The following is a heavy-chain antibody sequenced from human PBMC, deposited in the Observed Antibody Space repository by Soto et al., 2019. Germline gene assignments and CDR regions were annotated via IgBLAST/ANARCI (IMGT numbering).Heavy chain of an antibody. CDR3: AGASMAARNYYGMDV. Sequence: QVQLVQSGAEVKKPGSSVKVSCKASGGTFSSYAISWVRQAPGQGLELMGGIIPIFGTANYTQKFQGRVTISAEESTSTADLELSSLRSEDTAVYYCAGASMAARNYYGMDVWGQWSTVTVAS. D-gene: IGHD6-6*01. CDR1: GGTFSSYA. V-gene: IGHV1-69*01. CDR2: IIPIFGTA. J-gene: IGHJ6*02.